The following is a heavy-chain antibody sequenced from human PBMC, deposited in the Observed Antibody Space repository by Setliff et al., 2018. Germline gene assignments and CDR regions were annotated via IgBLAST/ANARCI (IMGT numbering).Heavy chain of an antibody. CDR1: GGSISTSSYY. V-gene: IGHV4-39*07. CDR2: IYYSGST. Sequence: PSETLSLTCTVSGGSISTSSYYWGWIRQPPGKGLEWIGSIYYSGSTYYNPSLKSRVTISVDTPKKQFSLKLSSVTAADTAVYYCARGPYNIYDRSGYGFTNWFDPWGQGILVTVSS. CDR3: ARGPYNIYDRSGYGFTNWFDP. J-gene: IGHJ5*02. D-gene: IGHD3-22*01.